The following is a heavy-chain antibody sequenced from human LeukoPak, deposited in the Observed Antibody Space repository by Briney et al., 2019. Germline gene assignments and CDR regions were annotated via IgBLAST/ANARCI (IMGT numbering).Heavy chain of an antibody. CDR1: GFTFSGYW. CDR2: IKQDGGEK. D-gene: IGHD3-10*01. V-gene: IGHV3-7*01. CDR3: ARDRGFGQADV. Sequence: GGSLRISCAASGFTFSGYWMSWLRQAPGKGLEWVANIKQDGGEKYYVDSVKGRFTISRDNAKNSLYLQMNSLRAEDTAVYYCARDRGFGQADVWGKGTTVTVSS. J-gene: IGHJ6*04.